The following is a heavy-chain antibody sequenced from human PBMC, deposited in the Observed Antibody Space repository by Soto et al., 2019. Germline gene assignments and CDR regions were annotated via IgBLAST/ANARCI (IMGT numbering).Heavy chain of an antibody. CDR2: INHSGST. V-gene: IGHV4-34*01. Sequence: QVQLQQWGAGLLKPSETLSLTCAVYGGSFSGYYWSWIRQPPGKGLEWIGEINHSGSTNYNPSLTRRVTRSVDTSKNQFSLKLSSVTAADTAVYYCARSSPKVLMVYAIRRTYFDYWGQGTLVTVSS. J-gene: IGHJ4*02. D-gene: IGHD2-8*01. CDR1: GGSFSGYY. CDR3: ARSSPKVLMVYAIRRTYFDY.